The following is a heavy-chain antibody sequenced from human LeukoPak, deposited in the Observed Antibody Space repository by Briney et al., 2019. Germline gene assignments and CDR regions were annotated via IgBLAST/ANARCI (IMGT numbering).Heavy chain of an antibody. CDR2: IIPIFGTA. J-gene: IGHJ4*02. Sequence: GASVKVSCKASGGTFSSYAISWVRQAPGQGLEWMGGIIPIFGTANYAQKFQRRVTITADESTSTAYMELSSPRSEDTAVYYCARGGYYDSSGYYYYFDYWGQGTLVTVSS. D-gene: IGHD3-22*01. CDR1: GGTFSSYA. CDR3: ARGGYYDSSGYYYYFDY. V-gene: IGHV1-69*13.